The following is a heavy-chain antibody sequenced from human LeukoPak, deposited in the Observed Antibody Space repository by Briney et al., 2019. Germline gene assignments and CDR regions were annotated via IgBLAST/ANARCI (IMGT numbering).Heavy chain of an antibody. CDR3: AKDYCRDGNCPFPFLDS. CDR1: GFTFSSYA. CDR2: ITGTGGK. J-gene: IGHJ4*02. Sequence: GGSLRLSCAASGFTFSSYAMSWVRQAPGKGLEWVSIITGTGGKYYGDSVKGRFVLSRDNSKNTVYMQMSSLRAEDTATYYCAKDYCRDGNCPFPFLDSWGQGTQVTVSS. D-gene: IGHD2-15*01. V-gene: IGHV3-23*01.